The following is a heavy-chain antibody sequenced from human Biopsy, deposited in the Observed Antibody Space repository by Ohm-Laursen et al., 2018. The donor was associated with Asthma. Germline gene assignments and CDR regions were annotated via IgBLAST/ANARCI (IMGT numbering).Heavy chain of an antibody. D-gene: IGHD6-13*01. V-gene: IGHV1-69*06. Sequence: SVSVSCNASGGTFGNYAISCVRQAPGLWLEWMGWISPVFGSTNIAQKFQGRVTISADIFTKTAYLEVSSLRSADTAVYYCARPSSSREILYYYYNMDIWGQGTTVTV. CDR2: ISPVFGST. CDR3: ARPSSSREILYYYYNMDI. CDR1: GGTFGNYA. J-gene: IGHJ6*02.